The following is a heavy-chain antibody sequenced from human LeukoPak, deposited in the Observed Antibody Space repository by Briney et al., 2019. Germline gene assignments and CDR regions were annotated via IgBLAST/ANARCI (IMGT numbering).Heavy chain of an antibody. J-gene: IGHJ4*02. D-gene: IGHD4-17*01. CDR1: GFTFSYAW. CDR3: TTELTPVTTGELGADFDGY. V-gene: IGHV3-15*01. Sequence: GGSLRLSCAASGFTFSYAWMSWVRQAPGKGLELLGRIKTKTEGGTTDYGALVKGRFTISSDDSMNTLYLQVNSLKIEDTALYYCTTELTPVTTGELGADFDGYWGQGTLVTVSS. CDR2: IKTKTEGGTT.